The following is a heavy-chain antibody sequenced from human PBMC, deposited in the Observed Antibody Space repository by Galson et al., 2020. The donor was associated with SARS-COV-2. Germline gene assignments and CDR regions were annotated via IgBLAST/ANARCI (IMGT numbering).Heavy chain of an antibody. V-gene: IGHV3-21*01. CDR1: GFTFSSHS. CDR3: AREPVSNSELFSPGYFDY. Sequence: GGSLRLSCVAYGFTFSSHSMNWVRQAPGKGLEWVASLSRSRTDIHYADSVKGRFTIYRHNAENSVYLHMNTLRAEDTAVYFCAREPVSNSELFSPGYFDYWGQGTLVTVSS. CDR2: LSRSRTDI. D-gene: IGHD1-1*01. J-gene: IGHJ4*02.